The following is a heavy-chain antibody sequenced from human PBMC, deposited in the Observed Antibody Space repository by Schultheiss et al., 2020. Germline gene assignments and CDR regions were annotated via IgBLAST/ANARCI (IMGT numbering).Heavy chain of an antibody. CDR1: GFTFSGSA. V-gene: IGHV3-23*01. J-gene: IGHJ6*02. CDR3: AKDDSSGVMDF. CDR2: ISGSGGST. Sequence: GGSLRLSCAASGFTFSGSAMHWVRQAPGKGLEWVSAISGSGGSTYYADSVKGRFTISRDNSKNTLYLQMNSLRAEDTAVYYCAKDDSSGVMDFWGQGTTVTVSS. D-gene: IGHD6-19*01.